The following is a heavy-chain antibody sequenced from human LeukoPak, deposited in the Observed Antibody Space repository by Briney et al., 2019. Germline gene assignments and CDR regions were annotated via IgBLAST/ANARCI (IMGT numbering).Heavy chain of an antibody. CDR3: ARDGVTSSPNDY. Sequence: GGSLRLSCAASGFTFTSYWMSWVRQAPGKGLEWVANIKQDGSQKYYVDSVKGRFTISRDNAENSLYLQMNSLRAEDTAVYYCARDGVTSSPNDYWGQGTLVTVSS. D-gene: IGHD2-2*01. CDR1: GFTFTSYW. V-gene: IGHV3-7*01. J-gene: IGHJ4*02. CDR2: IKQDGSQK.